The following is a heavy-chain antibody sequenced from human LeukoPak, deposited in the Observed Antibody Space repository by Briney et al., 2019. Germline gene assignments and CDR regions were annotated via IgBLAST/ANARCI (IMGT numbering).Heavy chain of an antibody. J-gene: IGHJ1*01. D-gene: IGHD4-17*01. CDR1: GVTLNSYA. V-gene: IGHV3-23*01. CDR3: AKEIYGDSTGGRFQQ. CDR2: ISGSGGST. Sequence: GGSLRLSCTASGVTLNSYAMSWVRQAPGKGLEWVSVISGSGGSTYYADSVKGRFTLSRDNSKNTLYLQMNSLRAEDTAVYYCAKEIYGDSTGGRFQQWGQGTLVTVSS.